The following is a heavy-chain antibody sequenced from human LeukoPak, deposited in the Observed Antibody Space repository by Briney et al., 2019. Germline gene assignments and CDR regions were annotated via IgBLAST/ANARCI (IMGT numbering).Heavy chain of an antibody. CDR2: ISASGGSA. J-gene: IGHJ4*02. V-gene: IGHV3-23*01. Sequence: GGSLRLSCAASGFTFSNYAMSWVRQAPGKGLEWVSVISASGGSAYYADSVKGRFTISRDNSKNTLYLLMNSLRAEDTAVYYCAKDSGSYYFDYWGQGTLVTVSS. D-gene: IGHD1-26*01. CDR1: GFTFSNYA. CDR3: AKDSGSYYFDY.